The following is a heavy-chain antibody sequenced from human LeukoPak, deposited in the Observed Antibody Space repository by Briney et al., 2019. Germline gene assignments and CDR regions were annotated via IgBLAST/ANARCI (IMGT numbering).Heavy chain of an antibody. Sequence: SETLSVTRAIYHGSFSGHYWTWIRQPPGKGLEWIGEMDHSGSTNSNPSLQCRVTIPVDTSKKQFSPRLRSVTAEDTAMYYCVRRKNLPSIQYYYYGMDVWGKGTTVTVSS. CDR1: HGSFSGHY. J-gene: IGHJ6*04. V-gene: IGHV4-34*01. CDR2: MDHSGST. D-gene: IGHD2/OR15-2a*01. CDR3: VRRKNLPSIQYYYYGMDV.